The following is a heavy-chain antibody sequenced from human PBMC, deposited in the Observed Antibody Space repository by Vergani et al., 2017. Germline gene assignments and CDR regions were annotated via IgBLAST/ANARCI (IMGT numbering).Heavy chain of an antibody. CDR3: ARGDIVVVTATPFDY. J-gene: IGHJ4*02. Sequence: QVQLVQSGAEVKKPGSSVKVSCKASGATFRSNTISWVRQVPGQGLEWMGRIIPVLGKTKYAQDFQGRLTITADTSTSTAYMELTSLRSQDTAVYYCARGDIVVVTATPFDYWGQGTLVTVSS. D-gene: IGHD2-21*02. V-gene: IGHV1-69*08. CDR1: GATFRSNT. CDR2: IIPVLGKT.